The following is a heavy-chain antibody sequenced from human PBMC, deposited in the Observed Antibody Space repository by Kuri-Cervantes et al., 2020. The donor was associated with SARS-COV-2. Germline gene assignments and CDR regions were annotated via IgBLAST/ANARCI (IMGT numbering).Heavy chain of an antibody. D-gene: IGHD6-19*01. J-gene: IGHJ3*02. CDR1: GFTFSSYA. Sequence: GESLKISCAASGFTFSSYAMHWVRQAPGKGLEWVAVISYDGSNKYYADSVKGRFTISRDNSKNTLYLQMNSLRAEDTAVYYCAKDWLPDDAFDIWGQGTMVTVSS. V-gene: IGHV3-30-3*01. CDR3: AKDWLPDDAFDI. CDR2: ISYDGSNK.